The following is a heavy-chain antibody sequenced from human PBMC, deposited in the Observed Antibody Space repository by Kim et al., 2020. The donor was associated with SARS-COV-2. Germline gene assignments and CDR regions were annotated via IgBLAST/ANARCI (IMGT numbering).Heavy chain of an antibody. V-gene: IGHV3-23*01. J-gene: IGHJ4*02. Sequence: GGSLRLSCAASGFTFSNYGMSWVRQAPGKGLEWVSRISGSGGSTYYADSVTGRFTISRDNSKNTLYLQMDSLRAEDTAVYYCVKAGRGSGPHFDYWGKGTLVTVSS. CDR3: VKAGRGSGPHFDY. CDR2: ISGSGGST. CDR1: GFTFSNYG. D-gene: IGHD2-15*01.